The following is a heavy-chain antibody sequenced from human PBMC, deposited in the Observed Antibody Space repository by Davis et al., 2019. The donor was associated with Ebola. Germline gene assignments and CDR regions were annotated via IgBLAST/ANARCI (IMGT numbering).Heavy chain of an antibody. Sequence: GGSLRLSCAASGFTFSDYWMNWVRQAPGKGLEWVSSTSSSSDYIYYADSVKGRFTISKDNARNSLYLQMNSLRGEDTAVYYCARRMTTATLDFWGQGTLVTVSS. D-gene: IGHD4-17*01. V-gene: IGHV3-21*06. CDR2: TSSSSDYI. CDR1: GFTFSDYW. CDR3: ARRMTTATLDF. J-gene: IGHJ4*02.